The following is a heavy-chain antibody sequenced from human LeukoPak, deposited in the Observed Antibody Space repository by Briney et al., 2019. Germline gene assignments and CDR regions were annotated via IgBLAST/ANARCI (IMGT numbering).Heavy chain of an antibody. Sequence: GGSLRLSCAASGFTFSSYSMNWVRQAPGKGLEWVSYISSSSSTIYYADSVKGRFTISRDNAKNSLYLQMNSLRAEDTAVYYCARAPRGEAAWELPLSALYGMDVWGQGTTVTVSS. CDR1: GFTFSSYS. V-gene: IGHV3-48*04. J-gene: IGHJ6*02. CDR2: ISSSSSTI. D-gene: IGHD1-26*01. CDR3: ARAPRGEAAWELPLSALYGMDV.